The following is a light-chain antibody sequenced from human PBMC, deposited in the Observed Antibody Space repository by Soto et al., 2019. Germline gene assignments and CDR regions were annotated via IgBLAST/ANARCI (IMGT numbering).Light chain of an antibody. CDR2: KPS. Sequence: DIQMTQSPSTLSASVGDRVTITCRASQSISSWLAWYQQKPLKAPKLLIYKPSILESGVPSRFSGSGSGTEFTLTISRLQPDDFATYYCQQYNSYSRTFGQGTKVEIK. V-gene: IGKV1-5*03. J-gene: IGKJ1*01. CDR3: QQYNSYSRT. CDR1: QSISSW.